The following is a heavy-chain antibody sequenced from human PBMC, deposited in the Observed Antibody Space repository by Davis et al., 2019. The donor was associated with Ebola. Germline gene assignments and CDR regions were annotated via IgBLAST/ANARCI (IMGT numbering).Heavy chain of an antibody. CDR2: FDPEDGET. Sequence: ASVKVSCKVSGYTLTELSMHWVRQAPGKGLEWMGGFDPEDGETIYAQKFQGRVTMTEDTSTDTAYMELSSLRSEDTAVYYCATTIVGASFWYYGMDVWGQGTTVTVSS. CDR1: GYTLTELS. J-gene: IGHJ6*02. V-gene: IGHV1-24*01. CDR3: ATTIVGASFWYYGMDV. D-gene: IGHD1-26*01.